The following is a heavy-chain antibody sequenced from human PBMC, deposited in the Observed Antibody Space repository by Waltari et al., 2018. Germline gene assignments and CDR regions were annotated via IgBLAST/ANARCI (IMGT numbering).Heavy chain of an antibody. Sequence: EVQLLESGGGLVQPGGSLRLSCAASGFSFSNYAMSLVRQAPGKGLQWVSAITNSGGTTFYSPSVMGRFSISRDNSKNTLYLQVDSLRVEDTATYYCARASIDWYEVLVHWGQGTLVTVSS. CDR1: GFSFSNYA. D-gene: IGHD3-9*01. J-gene: IGHJ4*02. CDR2: ITNSGGTT. V-gene: IGHV3-23*01. CDR3: ARASIDWYEVLVH.